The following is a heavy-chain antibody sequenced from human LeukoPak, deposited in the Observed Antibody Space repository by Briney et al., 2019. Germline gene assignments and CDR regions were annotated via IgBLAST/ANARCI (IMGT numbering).Heavy chain of an antibody. CDR3: ARDEYCSGGSCFIYYYYGMDV. Sequence: SVKVSCKASGGTFSSYAISWVRQAPGQGLEWMGGIIPIFGTANYAQKFQGRVAITADESTSTAYMGLSSLRSEDTAVYYCARDEYCSGGSCFIYYYYGMDVWGQGTTVTVSS. J-gene: IGHJ6*02. CDR1: GGTFSSYA. D-gene: IGHD2-15*01. CDR2: IIPIFGTA. V-gene: IGHV1-69*13.